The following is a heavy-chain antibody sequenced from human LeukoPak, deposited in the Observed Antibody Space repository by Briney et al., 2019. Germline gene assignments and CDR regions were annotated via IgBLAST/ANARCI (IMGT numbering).Heavy chain of an antibody. CDR1: GFTFSSYA. J-gene: IGHJ4*02. CDR3: AKDRGYYGSGKLD. V-gene: IGHV3-23*01. Sequence: GGSLRLSCAASGFTFSSYAMSWVRQAPGKGPEWVSAISGSGGSTYYADSVKGRFTISRDNSKNTLCLQMNSLRAEDTAVYYCAKDRGYYGSGKLDWGQGTLVTVSS. D-gene: IGHD3-10*01. CDR2: ISGSGGST.